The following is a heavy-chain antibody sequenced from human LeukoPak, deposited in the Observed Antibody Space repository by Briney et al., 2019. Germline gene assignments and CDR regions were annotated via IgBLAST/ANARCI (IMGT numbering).Heavy chain of an antibody. V-gene: IGHV5-51*01. Sequence: GESLKISCQASGYKFNNFYIAWVRQMPGKGLEWVAIIYPGDSDIRYSPSIQGHVTISADKSTSTTFLQWTSLKASDTAMYYCARRHSDSLTGFDFWGEGTLVTVTS. D-gene: IGHD3-9*01. CDR1: GYKFNNFY. J-gene: IGHJ4*02. CDR2: IYPGDSDI. CDR3: ARRHSDSLTGFDF.